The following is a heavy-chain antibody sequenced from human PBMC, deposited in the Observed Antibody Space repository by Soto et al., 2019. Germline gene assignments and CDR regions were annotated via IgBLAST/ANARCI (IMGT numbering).Heavy chain of an antibody. J-gene: IGHJ4*02. V-gene: IGHV3-66*01. Sequence: GGSLRLSCAASGFTVNSNYMSWVRQAPGKGLEWVSVIYSDGSTYYADSVKGRFIISRDNSNNTLYFQMNSLRAEDTAVFYCATLTKYDILTGFYPCWGQGTLVTVSS. CDR3: ATLTKYDILTGFYPC. CDR1: GFTVNSNY. CDR2: IYSDGST. D-gene: IGHD3-9*01.